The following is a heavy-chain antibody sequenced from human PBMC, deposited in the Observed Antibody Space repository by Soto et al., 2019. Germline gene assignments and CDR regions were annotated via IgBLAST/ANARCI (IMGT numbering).Heavy chain of an antibody. CDR2: IYYSGST. CDR3: ARQVGAVDEFDY. D-gene: IGHD1-26*01. CDR1: GGSISSSSYY. Sequence: QLQLQESGPGLVKPSETLSLTCTVSGGSISSSSYYWGWIRQPPGKGLEWIGSIYYSGSTYYNPSLKSRVTIAVDTSKNQFSLKLSSVTAADTAVYYCARQVGAVDEFDYWGQGTLVTVSS. V-gene: IGHV4-39*01. J-gene: IGHJ4*02.